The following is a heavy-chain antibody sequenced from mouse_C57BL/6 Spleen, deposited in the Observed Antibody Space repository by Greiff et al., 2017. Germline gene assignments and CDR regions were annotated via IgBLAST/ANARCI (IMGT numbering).Heavy chain of an antibody. D-gene: IGHD6-1*01. CDR2: IYPGDGDT. J-gene: IGHJ3*01. Sequence: VQLQQSGAELVKPGASVKISCKASGYAFSSYWMNWVKQRPGKGLEWIGQIYPGDGDTNDNGKFKGKATLTADKSSSTAYMQLSSLTSEDSAVYFCARRGLNHAWFAYWGQGTLVTVSA. CDR1: GYAFSSYW. CDR3: ARRGLNHAWFAY. V-gene: IGHV1-80*01.